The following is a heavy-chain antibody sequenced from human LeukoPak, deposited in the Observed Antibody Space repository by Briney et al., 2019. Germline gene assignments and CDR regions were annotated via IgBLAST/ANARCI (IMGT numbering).Heavy chain of an antibody. CDR1: GFTFSNAW. V-gene: IGHV3-15*01. J-gene: IGHJ4*02. CDR3: TTDPAEDGYNSV. CDR2: IKSKTDGGTT. D-gene: IGHD5-24*01. Sequence: PGGSLRLSCAASGFTFSNAWMSWVRQAPGKGLEWVGRIKSKTDGGTTDYAAPEKGRFTISRDDSKNTLYLQMNSLKTEDTAVYYCTTDPAEDGYNSVWGQGTLVTVSS.